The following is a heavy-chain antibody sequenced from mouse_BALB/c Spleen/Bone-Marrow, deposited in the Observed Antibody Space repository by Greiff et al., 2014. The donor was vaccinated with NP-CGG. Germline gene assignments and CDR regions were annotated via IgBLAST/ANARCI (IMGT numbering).Heavy chain of an antibody. CDR2: ISDSGGST. D-gene: IGHD1-1*01. Sequence: EVKLVESGGGIVQPGGSLKLSCVISGFSFSDYYMYWVRQTPEKRLEWVAYISDSGGSTYYPDTVKGRFTISGDNAKNTLYLQMSRLKSEDTAMYYCARLGDYSYFDYWGQGTTLTVSS. CDR1: GFSFSDYY. J-gene: IGHJ2*01. V-gene: IGHV5-12*02. CDR3: ARLGDYSYFDY.